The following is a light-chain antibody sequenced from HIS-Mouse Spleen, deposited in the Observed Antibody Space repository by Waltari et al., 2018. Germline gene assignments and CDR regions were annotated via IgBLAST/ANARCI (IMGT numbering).Light chain of an antibody. V-gene: IGKV4-1*01. J-gene: IGKJ2*01. CDR2: GAS. CDR3: QQYYSTPYT. Sequence: DIVMTQSPDSLAVSLGERATINCKSSQSVLYSSNNKNYLAWYQQKPGQPPKLLIYGASTRESGVPDRFSGSGSGTDFTLTISSLQAEDVAVYYCQQYYSTPYTFGQGTKVEIK. CDR1: QSVLYSSNNKNY.